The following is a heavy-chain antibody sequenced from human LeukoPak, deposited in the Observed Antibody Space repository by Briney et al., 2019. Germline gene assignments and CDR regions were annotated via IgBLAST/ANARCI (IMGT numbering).Heavy chain of an antibody. CDR2: VNPNSGST. CDR1: GYTFTGYY. J-gene: IGHJ4*02. D-gene: IGHD4-17*01. CDR3: ARSTTFLPNFDY. V-gene: IGHV1-2*02. Sequence: GASVKVSCKASGYTFTGYYMHWVRQGPGQGLEWMGWVNPNSGSTDYVQNFQGRVTMTRDTSTSTAYMELSSLRSDDMAVYYCARSTTFLPNFDYWGQGTLVTVSS.